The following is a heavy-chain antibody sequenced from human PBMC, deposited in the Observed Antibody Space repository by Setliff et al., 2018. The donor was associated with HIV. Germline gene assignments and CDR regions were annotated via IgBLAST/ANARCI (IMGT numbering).Heavy chain of an antibody. V-gene: IGHV4-39*02. CDR3: ARGGIVVVPAAIFAFDI. CDR2: IYSSGSP. CDR1: GASISNSNSY. Sequence: SETLSLTCTVYGASISNSNSYWGWIRQPPGKRLEWLGSIYSSGSPSYNPSLSSRLTISVDTSKNHVSLRLSSVTAADTAVYYCARGGIVVVPAAIFAFDIWGQGTMVTVSS. D-gene: IGHD2-2*02. J-gene: IGHJ3*02.